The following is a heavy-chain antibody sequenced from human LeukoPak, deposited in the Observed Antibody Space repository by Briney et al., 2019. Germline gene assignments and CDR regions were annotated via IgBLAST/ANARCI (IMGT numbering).Heavy chain of an antibody. J-gene: IGHJ3*01. Sequence: GASVKVSCKASGYTFSGYYMHWVRQAPGQGLEWMGGMNPNSGDTKYAQKFQGRFTMTRDTSISTAYMELSRLRSNDAAVYYCARPRAGFGDAFDLWGQGTMVTVSS. CDR3: ARPRAGFGDAFDL. CDR2: MNPNSGDT. D-gene: IGHD6-13*01. CDR1: GYTFSGYY. V-gene: IGHV1-2*02.